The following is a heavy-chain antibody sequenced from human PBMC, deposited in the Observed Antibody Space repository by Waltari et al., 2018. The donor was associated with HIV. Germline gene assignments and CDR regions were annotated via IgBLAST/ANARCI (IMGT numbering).Heavy chain of an antibody. V-gene: IGHV3-74*01. CDR1: GFTFRSYW. Sequence: EVQLVESGGGLVQPGGSLRLPCAASGFTFRSYWMPWVRQAPGKGLVWVSRIHSDGSSTSYADFVKGRFTISRDNAKNTLYLEMNSLRAEDTAVYYCARREATVVRGVYYYGMDVWGQGTTVTVSS. CDR2: IHSDGSST. CDR3: ARREATVVRGVYYYGMDV. D-gene: IGHD3-10*01. J-gene: IGHJ6*02.